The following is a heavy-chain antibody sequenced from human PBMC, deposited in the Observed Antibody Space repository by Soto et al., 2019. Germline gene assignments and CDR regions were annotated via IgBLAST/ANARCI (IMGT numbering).Heavy chain of an antibody. Sequence: PGGSLKLSCAASGFTFSSYGMHWVRQAPGKGLEWVAVIWYDGSNKYYADSVKGRFTISRDNSKNTLYLQMNSLRAEDTAVYYCAREPPRGWWGYYGMDVWGQGTTVTVSS. J-gene: IGHJ6*02. V-gene: IGHV3-33*01. CDR3: AREPPRGWWGYYGMDV. CDR2: IWYDGSNK. D-gene: IGHD2-15*01. CDR1: GFTFSSYG.